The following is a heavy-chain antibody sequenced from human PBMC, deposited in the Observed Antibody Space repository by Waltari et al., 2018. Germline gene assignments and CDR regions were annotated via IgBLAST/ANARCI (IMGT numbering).Heavy chain of an antibody. CDR2: ITWDSDNI. CDR3: ARDTGEYRVLDY. V-gene: IGHV3-9*01. CDR1: GFTFDDYA. Sequence: EVQLVESGGGLVQPGESLTLSWADSGFTFDDYAMHWVRQRPGKGLEWVSGITWDSDNIDYADSVRGRFSISRDNAQSILFLTMNSLKPEDTALYFCARDTGEYRVLDYWGQGTLVTVSS. J-gene: IGHJ4*02. D-gene: IGHD4-17*01.